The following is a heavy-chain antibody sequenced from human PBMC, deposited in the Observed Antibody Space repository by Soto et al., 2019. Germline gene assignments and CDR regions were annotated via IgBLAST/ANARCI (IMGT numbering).Heavy chain of an antibody. D-gene: IGHD6-13*01. CDR1: GYTFTSYA. J-gene: IGHJ6*02. Sequence: GASVKVSCKASGYTFTSYAMHWVRQAPGQRLEWIVWINAGNGNTKYSQKFQGRVTITRDTSASTAYMELSSLRSEDTAVYYCARGGIAAAGKSHYYYYYGMDVWGQGTTVTVSS. CDR3: ARGGIAAAGKSHYYYYYGMDV. CDR2: INAGNGNT. V-gene: IGHV1-3*01.